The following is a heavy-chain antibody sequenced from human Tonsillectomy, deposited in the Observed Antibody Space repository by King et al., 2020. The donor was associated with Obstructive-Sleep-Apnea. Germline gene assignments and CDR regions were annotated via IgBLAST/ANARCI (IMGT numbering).Heavy chain of an antibody. CDR3: ARILSDYGDQYYVDY. CDR2: ILSNDEE. J-gene: IGHJ4*02. Sequence: VTLKESGPVLVKPTETLTLTCTVSGFSLSNARMGVSWIRQPPGKALEWLAHILSNDEEFYSTSLKSRLTISKDTSKSQVVLTMTNMGPVDTATYYCARILSDYGDQYYVDYWGQGTLVTVSS. V-gene: IGHV2-26*01. D-gene: IGHD4-17*01. CDR1: GFSLSNARMG.